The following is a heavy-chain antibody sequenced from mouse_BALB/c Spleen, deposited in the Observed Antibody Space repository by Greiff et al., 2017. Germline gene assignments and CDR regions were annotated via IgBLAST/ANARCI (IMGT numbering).Heavy chain of an antibody. CDR2: IDPENGDT. Sequence: EVQLQQSGAELVRSGASVKLSCTASGFNIKDYYMHWVKQRPEQGLEWIGWIDPENGDTEYAPKFQGKATMTADTSSNTAYLQLSSLTSEDTAVYYCTREGKGPYAMDYWGQGTSVTVSS. V-gene: IGHV14-4*02. CDR3: TREGKGPYAMDY. CDR1: GFNIKDYY. J-gene: IGHJ4*01.